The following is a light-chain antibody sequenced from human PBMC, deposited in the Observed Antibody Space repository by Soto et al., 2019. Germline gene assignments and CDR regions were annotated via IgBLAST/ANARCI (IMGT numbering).Light chain of an antibody. Sequence: EIVMTQSPVTLSVSPWERATLSCRASQSVSSNLAWYQQKPGQAPRLLIYGTSTRATGIPDRFSGSGSGTDFALTISRLEPEDFAVYYCQQYGNSGITFGQGTRLEIK. V-gene: IGKV3-20*01. CDR1: QSVSSN. CDR3: QQYGNSGIT. J-gene: IGKJ5*01. CDR2: GTS.